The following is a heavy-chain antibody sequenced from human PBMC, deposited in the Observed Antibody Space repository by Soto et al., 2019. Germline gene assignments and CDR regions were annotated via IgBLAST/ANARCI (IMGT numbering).Heavy chain of an antibody. V-gene: IGHV1-3*01. CDR3: ARDFLSRVTYYYDSSGPGLDY. D-gene: IGHD3-22*01. J-gene: IGHJ4*02. CDR2: INAGNGNT. CDR1: GYTFTSYA. Sequence: GASVKVSCKASGYTFTSYAMHWVRQAPGQRLEWMGWINAGNGNTKYSQKFQGRVTITRDTSASTAYMELSSLRSEDTAVYYCARDFLSRVTYYYDSSGPGLDYRGQGTLVTVSS.